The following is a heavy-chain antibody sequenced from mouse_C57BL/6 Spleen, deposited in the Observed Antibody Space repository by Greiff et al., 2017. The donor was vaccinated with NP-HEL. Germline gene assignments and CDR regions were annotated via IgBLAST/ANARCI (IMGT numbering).Heavy chain of an antibody. D-gene: IGHD1-1*01. Sequence: QVQLQQSGPELVKPGASVKISCKASGYAFSSSWMNWVKQRPGKGLEWIGRIYPGDGDTNYNGKFKGKATLTADKSSSTAYMQLSSLTSEDSAVYFCARKGGFYYYGSSYDAMDYWGQGTSVTVSS. CDR2: IYPGDGDT. CDR3: ARKGGFYYYGSSYDAMDY. J-gene: IGHJ4*01. CDR1: GYAFSSSW. V-gene: IGHV1-82*01.